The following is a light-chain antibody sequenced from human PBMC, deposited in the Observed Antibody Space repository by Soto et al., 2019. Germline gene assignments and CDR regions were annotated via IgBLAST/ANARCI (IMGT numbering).Light chain of an antibody. CDR1: QSVSSY. CDR3: QQSSNWWT. J-gene: IGKJ1*01. CDR2: DAS. V-gene: IGKV3-11*01. Sequence: EIFFKQSPATPSFSPVERATLSCRASQSVSSYLAWYQQKPGQAPRLLIYDASNRATGIPARFSGSGSGTDFTLTISSLETEDFAVYYCQQSSNWWTFGQGTKVDIK.